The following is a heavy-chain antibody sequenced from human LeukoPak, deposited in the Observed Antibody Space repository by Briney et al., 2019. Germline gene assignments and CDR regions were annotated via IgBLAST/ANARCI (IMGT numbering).Heavy chain of an antibody. D-gene: IGHD1-26*01. V-gene: IGHV4-39*01. CDR2: VYYTGST. Sequence: SEPLSLTCTVSGVSISSYRDYWGWIRQPPGMGLEWFGSVYYTGSTYYNPSLKSRVTISVDTSKNQFSLRMSSVTAADTAVYYWAKQGADGRAFDNWGQGTMVSVSS. CDR3: AKQGADGRAFDN. J-gene: IGHJ3*02. CDR1: GVSISSYRDY.